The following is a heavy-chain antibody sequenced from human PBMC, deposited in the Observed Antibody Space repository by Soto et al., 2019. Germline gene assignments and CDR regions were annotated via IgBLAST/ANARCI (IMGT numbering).Heavy chain of an antibody. Sequence: SETLSLTCAVSGGSISSSNWWSWVRQPPGKGLEWIGEIYHSGSTNYNPSLKSRVTISVDKSKNQFSLKLSSVTAADTAVYYCARDLYDFWSGYGSESAYYYYGMDVWGQGTTVTVSS. CDR1: GGSISSSNW. CDR3: ARDLYDFWSGYGSESAYYYYGMDV. D-gene: IGHD3-3*01. CDR2: IYHSGST. J-gene: IGHJ6*02. V-gene: IGHV4-4*02.